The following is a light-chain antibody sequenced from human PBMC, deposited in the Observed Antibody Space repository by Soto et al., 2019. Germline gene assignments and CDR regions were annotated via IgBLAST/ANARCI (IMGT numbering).Light chain of an antibody. CDR1: QSVSSN. V-gene: IGKV3-15*01. Sequence: EIVMTQSPATLSVSPGERATLSCRASQSVSSNLAWYQQKPGQAPRLLIYGASTRATGIPARFSGSGSGTELTLTISSLQSVDFAVYYCKQYNNWPPWTFGQGTKVEIK. CDR3: KQYNNWPPWT. CDR2: GAS. J-gene: IGKJ1*01.